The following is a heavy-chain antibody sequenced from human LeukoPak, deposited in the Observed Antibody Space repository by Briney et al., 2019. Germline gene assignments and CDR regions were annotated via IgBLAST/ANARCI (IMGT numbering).Heavy chain of an antibody. Sequence: GGSLRLSCAASGFTFSSYAMSWVRQAPGKGLKWVGFIRSKAYGGTTEYAASVKGRFTISRDDSKSIAYLQMNSLKTEDTAVYYCTRSGILTGGYYFDYWGQGTLVTVSS. D-gene: IGHD7-27*01. CDR3: TRSGILTGGYYFDY. CDR2: IRSKAYGGTT. J-gene: IGHJ4*02. V-gene: IGHV3-49*04. CDR1: GFTFSSYA.